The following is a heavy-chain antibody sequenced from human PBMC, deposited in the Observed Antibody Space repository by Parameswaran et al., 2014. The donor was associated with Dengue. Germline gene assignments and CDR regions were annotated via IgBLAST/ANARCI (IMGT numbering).Heavy chain of an antibody. CDR2: ISGSGGST. V-gene: IGHV3-23*01. D-gene: IGHD1-26*01. CDR3: AKAATAYYYYGMDV. Sequence: VRQAPGKGLEWVSAISGSGGSTYYADSVKGRFTISRDNSKNTLYLQMNSLRAEDTAVYYCAKAATAYYYYGMDVWGQGTTVTVSS. J-gene: IGHJ6*02.